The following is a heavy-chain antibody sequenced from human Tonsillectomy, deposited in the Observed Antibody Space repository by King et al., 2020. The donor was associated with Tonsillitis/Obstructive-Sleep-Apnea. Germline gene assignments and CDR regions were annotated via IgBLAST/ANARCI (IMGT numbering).Heavy chain of an antibody. J-gene: IGHJ4*02. V-gene: IGHV3-30*01. Sequence: VQLVESGGVVVQPGRSLRLSCAASGFTFSSYAMHWVRQAPGKGREWVAVISYDGSNKYDADSVKGRFTISRDNSKNTLYLQMNSLRAEDTAVYYCARAHYDSSGYYLNYLDYWGQGTLVTVSS. D-gene: IGHD3-22*01. CDR1: GFTFSSYA. CDR2: ISYDGSNK. CDR3: ARAHYDSSGYYLNYLDY.